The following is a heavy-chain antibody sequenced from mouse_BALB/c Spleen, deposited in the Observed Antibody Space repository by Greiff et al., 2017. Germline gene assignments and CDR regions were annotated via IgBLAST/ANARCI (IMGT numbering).Heavy chain of an antibody. D-gene: IGHD2-4*01. CDR1: GYTFSSYW. J-gene: IGHJ3*01. CDR2: ILPGSGST. V-gene: IGHV1-9*01. Sequence: VQLQQSGAELMKPGASVKISCKATGYTFSSYWIEWVKQRPGHGLEWIGEILPGSGSTNYNEKFKGKATFTADTSSNTAYMQLSSLTSEDSAVYYCARGGLSTMITTGAWFAYWGQGTLVTVSA. CDR3: ARGGLSTMITTGAWFAY.